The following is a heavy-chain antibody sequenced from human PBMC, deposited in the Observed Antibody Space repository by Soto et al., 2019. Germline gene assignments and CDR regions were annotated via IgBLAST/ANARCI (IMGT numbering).Heavy chain of an antibody. CDR1: GGSFSGYY. CDR3: ARVWVYGSGSYYSSLDY. D-gene: IGHD3-10*01. CDR2: INHSGST. Sequence: SETLSLTCAVYGGSFSGYYWSWIRQPPGKGLEWIGEINHSGSTNYNPSLKSRVTISVDTSKNQFSLKLSSVTAADTVVYYCARVWVYGSGSYYSSLDYWGQRTLVTVSS. J-gene: IGHJ4*02. V-gene: IGHV4-34*01.